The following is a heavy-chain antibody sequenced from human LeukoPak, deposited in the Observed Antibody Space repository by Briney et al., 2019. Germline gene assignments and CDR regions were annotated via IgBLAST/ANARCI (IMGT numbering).Heavy chain of an antibody. CDR3: VRRLEV. CDR1: GGSISSGGYY. CDR2: IYYDGST. V-gene: IGHV4-31*03. J-gene: IGHJ3*01. Sequence: SETLSLTCTVSGGSISSGGYYWSWIRQHPGKGLEWIGYIYYDGSTYYNPSLKSRVTISVDTSKNQLSLTVNSVTATDTAVYYCVRRLEVWGQGTMVTVSS.